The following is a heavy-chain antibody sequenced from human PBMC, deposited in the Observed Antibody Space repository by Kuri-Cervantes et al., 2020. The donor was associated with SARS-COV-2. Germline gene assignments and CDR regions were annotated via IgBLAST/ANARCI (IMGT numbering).Heavy chain of an antibody. Sequence: GESLKISCAASGFTVSTYTMNWVRQAPGKGLEWVSYISSSGSTIYYADSVKGRFTISRDNAKNSLYLQMNSLRAEDTAVYYCARDRVYFDYWGQGTLVTVSS. CDR3: ARDRVYFDY. J-gene: IGHJ4*02. V-gene: IGHV3-48*04. CDR1: GFTVSTYT. CDR2: ISSSGSTI.